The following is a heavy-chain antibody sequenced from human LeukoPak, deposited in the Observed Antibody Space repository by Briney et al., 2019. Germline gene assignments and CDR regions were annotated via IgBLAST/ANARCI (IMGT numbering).Heavy chain of an antibody. D-gene: IGHD2-15*01. CDR1: GFTFSDYG. Sequence: GGSLRLSCAASGFTFSDYGMNWVRLAPGKGLEWVPSISSRGGSTYYADSVKGRFTVSRDNSKNRLYLQMDSLRAEDTARYYCAKDHFAATDFWGQGTLVTVSS. CDR3: AKDHFAATDF. CDR2: ISSRGGST. J-gene: IGHJ4*02. V-gene: IGHV3-23*01.